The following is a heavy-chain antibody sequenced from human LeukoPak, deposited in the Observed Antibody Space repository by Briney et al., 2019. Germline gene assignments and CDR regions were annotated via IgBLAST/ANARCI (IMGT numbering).Heavy chain of an antibody. CDR1: GGSISSGSYY. CDR2: IYTSGST. J-gene: IGHJ5*02. Sequence: PSETLSLTCTVSGGSISSGSYYWSWIRQPGGKGLEWIGRIYTSGSTNYNPSLKSRVTISVDTSKNQFSLKLSSVTAADTAVYYCAREGGSYFGNWFDPWGQGTLVTVSS. V-gene: IGHV4-61*02. CDR3: AREGGSYFGNWFDP. D-gene: IGHD1-26*01.